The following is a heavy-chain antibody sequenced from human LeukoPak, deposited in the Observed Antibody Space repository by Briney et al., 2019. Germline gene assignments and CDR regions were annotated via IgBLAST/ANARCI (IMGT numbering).Heavy chain of an antibody. CDR3: ARVLEWTDYFDY. V-gene: IGHV4-34*01. CDR1: GGSFSGYY. CDR2: INHSGST. J-gene: IGHJ4*02. Sequence: SETLSLTCAVYGGSFSGYYRSWIRQPPGKGLEWIGEINHSGSTNYNPSLKSRVTISVDTSKNQFSLKLSSVTAADTAVYYCARVLEWTDYFDYWGQGTLVTVSS. D-gene: IGHD3-3*01.